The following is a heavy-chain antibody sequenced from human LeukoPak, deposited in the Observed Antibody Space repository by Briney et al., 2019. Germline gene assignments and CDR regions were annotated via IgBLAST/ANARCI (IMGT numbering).Heavy chain of an antibody. J-gene: IGHJ4*02. V-gene: IGHV3-74*01. CDR1: GFTFSNYW. CDR3: ARDRVLGSGSSDY. CDR2: IRGDGGDT. D-gene: IGHD3-10*01. Sequence: QTGGSLRLSCTVSGFTFSNYWMHWVRHAPGKGLVWVSRIRGDGGDTNYADSVKGRFTVSRGNAKNTLYLQMNSLTTEDTAVYFCARDRVLGSGSSDYWGQGTLVTVSS.